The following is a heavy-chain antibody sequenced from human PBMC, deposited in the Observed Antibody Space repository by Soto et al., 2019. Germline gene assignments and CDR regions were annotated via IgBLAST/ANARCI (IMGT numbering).Heavy chain of an antibody. Sequence: QVQLVQSRAEVKKPGASVKVSCKTSLYTFTNYGFSWVRQAPGQGLEWMGWISPYSGNTNYAQKLQGRVTLTTDTSTTTAYLELRSLKSDDTAVYYCAPHPYSGDWPEGNYFDYWGQGTLVTVSS. J-gene: IGHJ4*02. CDR1: LYTFTNYG. D-gene: IGHD6-19*01. V-gene: IGHV1-18*01. CDR2: ISPYSGNT. CDR3: APHPYSGDWPEGNYFDY.